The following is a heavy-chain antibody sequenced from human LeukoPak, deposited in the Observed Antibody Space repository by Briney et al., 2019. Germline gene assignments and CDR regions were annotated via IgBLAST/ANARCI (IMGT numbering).Heavy chain of an antibody. J-gene: IGHJ3*01. V-gene: IGHV3-48*04. CDR3: ASGVSIWLGNAFDF. D-gene: IGHD3-9*01. Sequence: GGSLRLSCAASGFTFSSYSMNWVRQAPGKGLEWVSYISSSSSTIYYADSVKGRFTISRDNAKNTLYLQMSSLRPDDTAVYYCASGVSIWLGNAFDFWGQGTMVTVSS. CDR2: ISSSSSTI. CDR1: GFTFSSYS.